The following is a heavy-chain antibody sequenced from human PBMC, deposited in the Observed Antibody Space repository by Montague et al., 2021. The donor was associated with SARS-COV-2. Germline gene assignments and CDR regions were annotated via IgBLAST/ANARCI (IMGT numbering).Heavy chain of an antibody. CDR1: GDSISNYS. Sequence: SETLSLTCSVSGDSISNYSWSWIRQSPGKGLEWIGYIYYSGSTNYNPSLTSRVTISVDTSKNQVSLKLSSATAADTAVYYCVRVPYRLLFVPRYYGMDVWGQGTTVTVSS. D-gene: IGHD2-2*01. CDR3: VRVPYRLLFVPRYYGMDV. CDR2: IYYSGST. J-gene: IGHJ6*02. V-gene: IGHV4-59*12.